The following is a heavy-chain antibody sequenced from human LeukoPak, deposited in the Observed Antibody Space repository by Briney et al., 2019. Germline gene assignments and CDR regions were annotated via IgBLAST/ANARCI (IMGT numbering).Heavy chain of an antibody. CDR2: ISGGSDHT. CDR1: GFSFRDYW. Sequence: RGSPRLSCAASGFSFRDYWVSWIRQAPGKGLEWVSYISGGSDHTNYADSVKGRFTISRDNAKNSLYLQMNSLTDEDTAAYYCARCQYNSSPDFWGQGTLVTVSS. V-gene: IGHV3-11*03. D-gene: IGHD1-14*01. CDR3: ARCQYNSSPDF. J-gene: IGHJ4*02.